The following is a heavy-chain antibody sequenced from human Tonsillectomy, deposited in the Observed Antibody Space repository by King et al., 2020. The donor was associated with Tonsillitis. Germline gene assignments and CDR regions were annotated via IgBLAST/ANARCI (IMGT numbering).Heavy chain of an antibody. Sequence: QLVQSGTEVKKPGASVKVSCKASGYKFTNYGVTWVRQSPGQGLEWMGLIRTHDGYTDYAENLQGRVTMTTDTSTSTAYMELNNLTSDDTAVYYCVSGGDFDYWGRGTLVTVSS. CDR3: VSGGDFDY. CDR1: GYKFTNYG. CDR2: IRTHDGYT. J-gene: IGHJ4*01. V-gene: IGHV1-18*01. D-gene: IGHD3-16*01.